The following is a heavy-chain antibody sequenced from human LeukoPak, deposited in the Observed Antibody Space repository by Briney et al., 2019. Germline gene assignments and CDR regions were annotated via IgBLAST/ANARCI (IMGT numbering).Heavy chain of an antibody. V-gene: IGHV4-4*07. CDR3: ARPLRYFDWLLSPWNAFDI. Sequence: PSETLSLTCTVSGGSISSYYWSWIRQPAGKGLEWIGRIYTSGSTNYNPSLKSRVTMSVDTSKNQFSLKLSSVTAADTAVYYCARPLRYFDWLLSPWNAFDIWGQGTMVTVSS. J-gene: IGHJ3*02. CDR1: GGSISSYY. D-gene: IGHD3-9*01. CDR2: IYTSGST.